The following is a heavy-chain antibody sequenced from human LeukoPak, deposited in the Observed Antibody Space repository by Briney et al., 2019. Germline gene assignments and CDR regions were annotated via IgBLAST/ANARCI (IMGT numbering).Heavy chain of an antibody. D-gene: IGHD6-13*01. V-gene: IGHV4-39*07. J-gene: IGHJ5*02. CDR1: GDCISTNYAF. CDR2: AYHGGTT. CDR3: ASGPMNIAAAGTGKWFDP. Sequence: SQTLSLTCTVSGDCISTNYAFWGWVRQPPGGWLGWIGRAYHGGTTNYNPSLKSRVTISVDTSKNQFSLKLSSVTAADTAVYYCASGPMNIAAAGTGKWFDPWGQGTLVTVSS.